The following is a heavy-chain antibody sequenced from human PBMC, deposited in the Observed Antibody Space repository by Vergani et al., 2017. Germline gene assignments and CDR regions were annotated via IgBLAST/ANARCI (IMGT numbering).Heavy chain of an antibody. CDR3: ARGIQLEHSYWFDP. V-gene: IGHV1-46*01. J-gene: IGHJ5*02. CDR2: INPSGGST. CDR1: GYTFTSYD. D-gene: IGHD1-1*01. Sequence: QVQLVQSGAEVKKPGASVKVSCKASGYTFTSYDINWVRQATGQGLEWMGIINPSGGSTSYAQKFQGRVTMTRDTSTSTVYMELSSLRSEDTAVYYCARGIQLEHSYWFDPWGQGTLVTVSS.